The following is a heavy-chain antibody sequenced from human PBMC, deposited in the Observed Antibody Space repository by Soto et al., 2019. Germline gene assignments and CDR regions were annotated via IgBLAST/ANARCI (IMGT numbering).Heavy chain of an antibody. CDR3: ASGGPRLVDSNYYYYGMDV. D-gene: IGHD6-6*01. V-gene: IGHV7-4-1*01. Sequence: QVQLVQSGSELKKPGASVKVSCKASGYTFTSYAMNWVRQAPGQGLEWMGWINTNTGNPTYAQGFTGRFVFSLDTSVSTAYLQICSLKAEDTAVYYCASGGPRLVDSNYYYYGMDVWGQGTTVTVSS. J-gene: IGHJ6*02. CDR2: INTNTGNP. CDR1: GYTFTSYA.